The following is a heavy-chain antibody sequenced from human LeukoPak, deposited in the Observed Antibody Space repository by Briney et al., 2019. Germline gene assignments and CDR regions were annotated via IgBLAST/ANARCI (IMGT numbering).Heavy chain of an antibody. CDR1: GASISAFH. CDR3: ARKDGDY. J-gene: IGHJ4*02. V-gene: IGHV4-4*07. CDR2: IYSSGST. Sequence: SETLSLTCTVSGASISAFHWTWFRQPAGKTLEWIGLIYSSGSTLFNPSLKTRVAMSLDLTKNQLPLRLTSLTAADTAMYYCARKDGDYWGQGTLVTVSS.